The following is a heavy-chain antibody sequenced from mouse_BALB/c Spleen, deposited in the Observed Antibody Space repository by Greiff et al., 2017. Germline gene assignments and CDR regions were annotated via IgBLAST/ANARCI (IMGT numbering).Heavy chain of an antibody. CDR1: GYSFTGYF. J-gene: IGHJ4*01. D-gene: IGHD2-1*01. CDR2: INPYNGDT. CDR3: ARGDGNSYYAMDY. Sequence: VQLKESGPELVKPGASVKISCKASGYSFTGYFMNWVMQSHGKSLEWIGRINPYNGDTFYNQKFKGKATLTVDKSSSTAHMELRSLASEDSAVYYCARGDGNSYYAMDYWGQGTSVTVSS. V-gene: IGHV1-20*02.